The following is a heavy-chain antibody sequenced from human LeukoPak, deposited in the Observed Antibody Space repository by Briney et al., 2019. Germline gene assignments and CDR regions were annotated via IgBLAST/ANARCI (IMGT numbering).Heavy chain of an antibody. CDR2: INHSGST. J-gene: IGHJ4*02. Sequence: SETLSLTCAVYGGSFSGYYWSWIRQPPGKGLEWIGEINHSGSTNYNPSLKSRVTISVDTSKNQFSLKLSSVTAADTAVYYCASSLKILDYWGQGTLVTVSS. V-gene: IGHV4-34*01. CDR1: GGSFSGYY. CDR3: ASSLKILDY.